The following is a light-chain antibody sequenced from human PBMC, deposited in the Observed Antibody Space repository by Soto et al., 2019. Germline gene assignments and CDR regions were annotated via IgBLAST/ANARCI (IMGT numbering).Light chain of an antibody. CDR2: GAS. J-gene: IGKJ2*01. Sequence: EIVLTQSPASLSLFPAQRATLSCRASQSVRSYLAWYQQKPGQAPRLLIYGASSRATGIPDRFSGSGSGTDFTLTISRLEPEDFAVYYCQQYHTSPYTFGEGTKVDIK. CDR3: QQYHTSPYT. V-gene: IGKV3-20*01. CDR1: QSVRSY.